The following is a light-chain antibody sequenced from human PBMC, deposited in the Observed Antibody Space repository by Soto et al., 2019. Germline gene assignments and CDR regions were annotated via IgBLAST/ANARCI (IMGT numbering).Light chain of an antibody. CDR1: QGISSSY. J-gene: IGKJ2*01. Sequence: TQSPSSLSASTGDRVTITCRASQGISSSYLAWYQQKPGQAPRLVIHGVSTRATGVPDRFSGSGSGTDFTLTISRLEPEDFAVYYCQQYGRSPYTFGQGTKLEIK. CDR2: GVS. V-gene: IGKV3-20*01. CDR3: QQYGRSPYT.